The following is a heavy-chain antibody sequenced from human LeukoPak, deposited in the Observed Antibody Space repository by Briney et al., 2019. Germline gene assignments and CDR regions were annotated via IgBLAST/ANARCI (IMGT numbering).Heavy chain of an antibody. CDR3: ARDTLYCSSTCC. CDR2: ISSSSSYI. D-gene: IGHD2-2*01. V-gene: IGHV3-21*01. Sequence: GVSLRLSCAASGFTFSSYSMNWVRQAPGKGLEWVSSISSSSSYIYYADSVKGRFTISRDNAKNSLYLQMNSLRAEDTAVYYCARDTLYCSSTCCWGQGTLVTVSS. J-gene: IGHJ4*02. CDR1: GFTFSSYS.